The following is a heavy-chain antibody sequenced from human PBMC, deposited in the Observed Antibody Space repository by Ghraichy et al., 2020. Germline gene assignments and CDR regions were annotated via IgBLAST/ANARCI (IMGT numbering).Heavy chain of an antibody. CDR1: GGSISSYY. Sequence: SETLSLTCTVSGGSISSYYWSWIRQPPGKGLEWIGYIYYSGSTNYNPSLKSRVTISVDTSKNQFSLKLSSVTAADTAVYYCARGGDYGDYWGQGTLVTVSS. V-gene: IGHV4-59*01. J-gene: IGHJ4*02. CDR2: IYYSGST. D-gene: IGHD2-15*01. CDR3: ARGGDYGDY.